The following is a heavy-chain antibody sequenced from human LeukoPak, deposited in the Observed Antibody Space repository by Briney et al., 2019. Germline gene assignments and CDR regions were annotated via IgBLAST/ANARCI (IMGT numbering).Heavy chain of an antibody. CDR3: AKDDSVHDSSGYYYCLDY. CDR1: GFTFSSYG. Sequence: GRSLRLSCAASGFTFSSYGMHWVRQAPGKGLEWVAVISYDGSNKYYADSVKGRFTISRDNSKNTLYLQMNSLRAEDTAVYYCAKDDSVHDSSGYYYCLDYWGQGTLVTVTS. J-gene: IGHJ4*02. V-gene: IGHV3-30*18. CDR2: ISYDGSNK. D-gene: IGHD3-22*01.